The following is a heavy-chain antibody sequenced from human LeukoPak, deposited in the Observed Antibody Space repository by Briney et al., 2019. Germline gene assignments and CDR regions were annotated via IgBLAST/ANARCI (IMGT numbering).Heavy chain of an antibody. CDR3: ARGGSGYGDSYYFDY. J-gene: IGHJ4*02. D-gene: IGHD4-17*01. Sequence: GGSLRLSCAASGFTFSSYGMHWVRQAPGKGLEWVAVIWYDGSNKYYADSGKGRVTITRDKSKNTLYLQMNSLRAEDTAVYYCARGGSGYGDSYYFDYWGQGTLVTVSS. CDR2: IWYDGSNK. CDR1: GFTFSSYG. V-gene: IGHV3-33*01.